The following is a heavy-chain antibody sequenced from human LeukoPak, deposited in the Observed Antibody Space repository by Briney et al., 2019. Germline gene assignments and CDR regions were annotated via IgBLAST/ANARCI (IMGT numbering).Heavy chain of an antibody. CDR3: AREGPYFTDRRGY. D-gene: IGHD3-10*01. Sequence: GGSLRLSCAASGFTVSSSYMSWVRQAPGKGLEWVSLIYSGGSTYYADSVKGRFTIPRDNSKNTLYLQMNSLRAEDTAVYYCAREGPYFTDRRGYWGQGTLVTVSS. CDR2: IYSGGST. CDR1: GFTVSSSY. V-gene: IGHV3-66*01. J-gene: IGHJ4*02.